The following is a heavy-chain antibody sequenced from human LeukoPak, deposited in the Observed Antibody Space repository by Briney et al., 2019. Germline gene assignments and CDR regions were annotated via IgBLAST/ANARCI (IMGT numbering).Heavy chain of an antibody. Sequence: GGSLRLSCAASGFTFSSYWMSWVRQAPGKGPEWVAHIKQDASQEYHVDSVRGRFTISRDNAKSSLYLQMNSLRAEDTAVYYCARGVVYPAWSGPHWSDYWGQGALVTVSS. D-gene: IGHD3-3*01. J-gene: IGHJ4*02. CDR2: IKQDASQE. CDR1: GFTFSSYW. CDR3: ARGVVYPAWSGPHWSDY. V-gene: IGHV3-7*01.